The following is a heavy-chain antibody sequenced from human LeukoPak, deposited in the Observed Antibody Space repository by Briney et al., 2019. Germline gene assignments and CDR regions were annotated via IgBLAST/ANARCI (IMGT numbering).Heavy chain of an antibody. D-gene: IGHD1-26*01. J-gene: IGHJ4*02. CDR3: ARDLIERLATPAGY. CDR2: ISSSGSTI. CDR1: GFTFSSYE. Sequence: PGGSLRLSCAASGFTFSSYEMNWVRQAPGKGLEWVSYISSSGSTIYYADSVKGRFTISRDNAKNTLYLQMNSLRAEDTAVYYCARDLIERLATPAGYWGQGTLVTVSS. V-gene: IGHV3-48*03.